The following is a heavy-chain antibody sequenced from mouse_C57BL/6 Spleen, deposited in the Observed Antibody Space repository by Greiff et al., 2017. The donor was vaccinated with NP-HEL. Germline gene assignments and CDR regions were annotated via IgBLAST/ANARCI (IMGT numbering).Heavy chain of an antibody. CDR2: IHPNSGST. J-gene: IGHJ2*01. Sequence: QVQLQQPGAELVKPGASVKLSCKASGYTFTSYWMHWVKQRPGQGLEWIGMIHPNSGSTNYNAKFKSKATLTVDKSSSTAYMQLSSLTSEDSAVYYCAKDGYYYFDYWGQGTTLTVSS. V-gene: IGHV1-64*01. D-gene: IGHD2-3*01. CDR1: GYTFTSYW. CDR3: AKDGYYYFDY.